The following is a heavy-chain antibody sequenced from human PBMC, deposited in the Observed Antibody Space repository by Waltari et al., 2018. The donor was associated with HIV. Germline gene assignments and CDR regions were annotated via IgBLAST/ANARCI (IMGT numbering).Heavy chain of an antibody. Sequence: QVQLQASGQGLVKPSETLSLTCSVSGGPIRSYYWSWLRQPAGKGPEWTGRIYPSGSTNYSPSLKSRVTLSVDTSKNQFSLKLMSVIAADTAMYYCARGAGELQGRAFDYWGQGTLVTVSS. CDR1: GGPIRSYY. J-gene: IGHJ4*02. V-gene: IGHV4-4*07. CDR3: ARGAGELQGRAFDY. CDR2: IYPSGST. D-gene: IGHD1-7*01.